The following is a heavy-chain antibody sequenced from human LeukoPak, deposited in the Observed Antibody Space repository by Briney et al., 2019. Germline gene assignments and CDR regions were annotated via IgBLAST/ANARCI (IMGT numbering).Heavy chain of an antibody. CDR3: AKTLGCSGGTCSLYYFDY. J-gene: IGHJ4*02. D-gene: IGHD2-15*01. CDR2: ISGSGGNT. V-gene: IGHV3-23*01. Sequence: GGSLRLSCAASGFTFSSYAMGWVRQAPGKGLEWVSAISGSGGNTYYADSVKGRFTISRDNSKNTLYLQMNSLRAEDTAVYYCAKTLGCSGGTCSLYYFDYWGQGTLVTVSS. CDR1: GFTFSSYA.